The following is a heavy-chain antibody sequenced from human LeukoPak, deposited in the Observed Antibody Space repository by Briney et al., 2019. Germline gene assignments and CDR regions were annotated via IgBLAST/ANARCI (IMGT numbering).Heavy chain of an antibody. Sequence: SETLSLTCSVSGDSISTSSYYWGWIRQPPGKGLEWIGTIYYSGSTYYNPSLTSRVTISVDTSKNQFSLKLSSVTAADTAVYYCVRAYYSTSFYPFWGQGALVTVSS. CDR3: VRAYYSTSFYPF. D-gene: IGHD6-6*01. CDR2: IYYSGST. V-gene: IGHV4-39*01. J-gene: IGHJ4*02. CDR1: GDSISTSSYY.